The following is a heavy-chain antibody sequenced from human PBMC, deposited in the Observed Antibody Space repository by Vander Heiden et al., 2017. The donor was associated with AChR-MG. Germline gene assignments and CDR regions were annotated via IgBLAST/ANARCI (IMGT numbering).Heavy chain of an antibody. CDR3: ARVGDYYGSGSVYYSYNGMDV. CDR2: ISSSGSSI. D-gene: IGHD3-10*01. V-gene: IGHV3-48*03. Sequence: ELQLLASPGGLVQPGGSLRLSCAASGFTFSSYEMNWVRPAPGKGRDLLSYISSSGSSIYYADSVKGRFTISRDNAKNSLYRQMNSLRAEDTAVYFCARVGDYYGSGSVYYSYNGMDVWGQGTTVTVSS. CDR1: GFTFSSYE. J-gene: IGHJ6*02.